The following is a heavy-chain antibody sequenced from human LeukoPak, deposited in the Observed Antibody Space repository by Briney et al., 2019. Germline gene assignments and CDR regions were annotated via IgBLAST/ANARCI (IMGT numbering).Heavy chain of an antibody. D-gene: IGHD3-22*01. V-gene: IGHV4-34*01. CDR1: GGSFSGYY. Sequence: SETLSLTCAVYGGSFSGYYWSWIRQPPGKGLERIGETNHSGSTNYNPPLKSRVTISVDTSKNQFSLKLSSVTAADTAVYYCARGLRRYYYDSSGSGAFDIWGQGTMVTVSS. CDR3: ARGLRRYYYDSSGSGAFDI. CDR2: TNHSGST. J-gene: IGHJ3*02.